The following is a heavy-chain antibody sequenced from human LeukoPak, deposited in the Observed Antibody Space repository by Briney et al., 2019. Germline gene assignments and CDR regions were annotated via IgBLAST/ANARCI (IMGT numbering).Heavy chain of an antibody. D-gene: IGHD2-8*01. CDR2: IYYSGST. Sequence: SETLSLTCTVSGGSISSSSYCWGWIRQPPGKGLEWIGSIYYSGSTYYNPSLKSRVTISVDTSKNQFSLKLSSVTAADTAVYYCARHTLGFGVHWGQGTLVTVSS. V-gene: IGHV4-39*01. J-gene: IGHJ4*02. CDR3: ARHTLGFGVH. CDR1: GGSISSSSYC.